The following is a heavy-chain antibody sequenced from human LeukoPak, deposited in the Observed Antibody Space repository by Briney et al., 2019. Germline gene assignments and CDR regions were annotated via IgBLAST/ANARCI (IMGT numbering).Heavy chain of an antibody. J-gene: IGHJ5*02. CDR2: TYHRSKWYN. Sequence: SQTLSLTCAISGDSVSSNSAAWNWIRQSPSRGLEWLGRTYHRSKWYNEYAVSVKSRITINPDTSMNQFSLYLTSVTPDDTAVYYCARDIVDTSMVNWFDPWGQGTLVTVSS. D-gene: IGHD5-18*01. CDR3: ARDIVDTSMVNWFDP. V-gene: IGHV6-1*01. CDR1: GDSVSSNSAA.